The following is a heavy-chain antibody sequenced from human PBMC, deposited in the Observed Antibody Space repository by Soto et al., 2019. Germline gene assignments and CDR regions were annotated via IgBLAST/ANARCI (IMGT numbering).Heavy chain of an antibody. D-gene: IGHD6-13*01. V-gene: IGHV3-23*01. CDR2: ISGSGGST. CDR1: GFTFSSYA. J-gene: IGHJ3*02. Sequence: EVQLLESGGGLVQPGGSLRLSCAASGFTFSSYAMSWVRQAPGKGLEWVSAISGSGGSTYYADSGKGRFTISRDNSKNTLYLQMNGLRAEDTAVYYCAKGWGRGSSKLYDAFDIWGQGTMVTVSS. CDR3: AKGWGRGSSKLYDAFDI.